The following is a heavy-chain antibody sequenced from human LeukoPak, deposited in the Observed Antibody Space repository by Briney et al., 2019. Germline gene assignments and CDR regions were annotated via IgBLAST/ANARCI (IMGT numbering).Heavy chain of an antibody. CDR2: INEDGSQK. Sequence: GGSLRLSCSVSGFSFSNYWMSWVRQAPGKGLEWVASINEDGSQKQYVDSVKGRFTISRDNARNSLYLQVNSLRAEDTAVYYCATGRSMPTWGQGTLVTVSS. V-gene: IGHV3-7*01. J-gene: IGHJ5*02. CDR1: GFSFSNYW. D-gene: IGHD2-2*01. CDR3: ATGRSMPT.